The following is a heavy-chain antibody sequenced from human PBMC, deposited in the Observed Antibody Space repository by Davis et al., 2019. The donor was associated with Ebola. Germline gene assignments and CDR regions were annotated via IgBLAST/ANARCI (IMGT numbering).Heavy chain of an antibody. Sequence: MPSETLSLTCAVYGGSFSGYYWSWIRQPPGKGLEWIGEINHSGSTNYNPSLKSRVTISVDTSKNQFSLKLSSVTAADTAVYYCTGTTVTTSPFDFWGQGTLVTVSS. CDR3: TGTTVTTSPFDF. CDR2: INHSGST. J-gene: IGHJ4*02. V-gene: IGHV4-34*01. D-gene: IGHD4-17*01. CDR1: GGSFSGYY.